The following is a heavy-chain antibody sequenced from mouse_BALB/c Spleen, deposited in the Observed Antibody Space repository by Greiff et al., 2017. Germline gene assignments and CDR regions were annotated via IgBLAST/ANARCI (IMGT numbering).Heavy chain of an antibody. CDR3: ARPAYYYGSSYRDWFAY. Sequence: VQLQHSGAELVKPGASVKLSCTASGFNIKDTYMHWVKQRPEQGLEWIGRIDPANGNTKYDPKFQGKATITADTSSNTAYLQLSSLTSEDTAVYYCARPAYYYGSSYRDWFAYWGQGTLVTVSA. CDR2: IDPANGNT. D-gene: IGHD1-1*01. V-gene: IGHV14-3*02. J-gene: IGHJ3*01. CDR1: GFNIKDTY.